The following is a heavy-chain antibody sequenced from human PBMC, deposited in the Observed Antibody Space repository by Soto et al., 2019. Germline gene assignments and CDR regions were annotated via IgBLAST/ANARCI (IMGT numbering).Heavy chain of an antibody. Sequence: GGSRRLSCVASGLTFSSYASRWVRQAPGKGLGWVAVISSDGSEKYYLDSVRDRFTISRDNSKNTLYLQMNNLRPEDTAMYYCANSWTTLTTGFDFWGQGALVTVSS. V-gene: IGHV3-30*18. J-gene: IGHJ4*02. CDR3: ANSWTTLTTGFDF. CDR1: GLTFSSYA. D-gene: IGHD4-17*01. CDR2: ISSDGSEK.